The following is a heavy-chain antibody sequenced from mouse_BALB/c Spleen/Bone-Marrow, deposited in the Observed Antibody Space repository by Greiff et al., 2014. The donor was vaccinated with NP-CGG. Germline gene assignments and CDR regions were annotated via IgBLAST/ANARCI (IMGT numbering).Heavy chain of an antibody. V-gene: IGHV4-1*02. CDR2: INPESNTI. J-gene: IGHJ3*01. CDR1: GFDFSRYW. D-gene: IGHD2-3*01. Sequence: EVMLVESGGGLVQPGGSLKLSCAASGFDFSRYWMSWVRQAPGKGLQWIGEINPESNTINYTPSLKDKFIISRDNAKNTLYLQISKVRSEDTALYCCARLGYYGWFAYWGQGTLVTVSA. CDR3: ARLGYYGWFAY.